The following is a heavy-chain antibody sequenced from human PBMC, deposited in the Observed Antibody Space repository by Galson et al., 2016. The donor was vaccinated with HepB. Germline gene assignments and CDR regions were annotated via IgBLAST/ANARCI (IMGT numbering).Heavy chain of an antibody. J-gene: IGHJ4*02. CDR2: IYHSGST. Sequence: SETLSLTCAVSGDSISSSNWWSWVRQPPGKGLEWIGEIYHSGSTNYNPSLMSRVTISTDRSKNQFSLKLTSVTAADTAIYYCARVPDLVRGAVDSWGQGALVTVSS. D-gene: IGHD3-10*01. V-gene: IGHV4-4*02. CDR1: GDSISSSNW. CDR3: ARVPDLVRGAVDS.